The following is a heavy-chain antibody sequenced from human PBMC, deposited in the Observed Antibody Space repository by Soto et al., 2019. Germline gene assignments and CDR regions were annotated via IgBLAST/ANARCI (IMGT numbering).Heavy chain of an antibody. CDR1: GFTFSSYG. CDR2: ISYDGSNK. CDR3: ALDYYDSSGPDY. J-gene: IGHJ4*02. D-gene: IGHD3-22*01. Sequence: PGGSLRLSCAASGFTFSSYGMHWVRQAPGKGLEWVAVISYDGSNKYYADSVKGRSTISRDNSKNTLYLQMNSLRAEDTAVYYCALDYYDSSGPDYWGQGTLVTVSS. V-gene: IGHV3-30*03.